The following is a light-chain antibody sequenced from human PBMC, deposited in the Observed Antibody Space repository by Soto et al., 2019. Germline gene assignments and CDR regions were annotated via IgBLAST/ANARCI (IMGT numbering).Light chain of an antibody. CDR2: DAS. J-gene: IGKJ1*01. CDR1: QSVRSS. Sequence: EVVMTQSPATLSVSPGERATLSCRASQSVRSSLAWYHQKPGQAPRLLIYDASTRATGIPARFGGSGSGTEFTLTISSLQSEDFAVYYCQQYNNWPPNTFGQGTKVDIK. V-gene: IGKV3-15*01. CDR3: QQYNNWPPNT.